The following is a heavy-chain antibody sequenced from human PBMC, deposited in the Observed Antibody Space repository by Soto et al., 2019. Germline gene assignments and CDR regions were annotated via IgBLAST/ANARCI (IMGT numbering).Heavy chain of an antibody. J-gene: IGHJ4*02. V-gene: IGHV3-30*18. D-gene: IGHD6-13*01. CDR1: GFTFSSYG. CDR3: AKIWTSAAAGFDY. Sequence: LRLSCAASGFTFSSYGMHWVRQAPGKGLEWVAVISYDGSNKYYADSVKGRFTISRDNSKNTLYLQMNSLRAEDTAVYYCAKIWTSAAAGFDYWGQGTLVTVSS. CDR2: ISYDGSNK.